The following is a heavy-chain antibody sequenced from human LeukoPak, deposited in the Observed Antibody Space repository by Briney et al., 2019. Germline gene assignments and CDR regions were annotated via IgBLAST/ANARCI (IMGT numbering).Heavy chain of an antibody. CDR2: IFYSGST. V-gene: IGHV4-59*01. CDR1: GGSISSFY. CDR3: ARWAQRLDV. J-gene: IGHJ6*02. Sequence: SETLSLTCTVSGGSISSFYWSWIRQPPGKGLEWIGYIFYSGSTNYNPSLKSRVTISVDTSKNQFSLKLSSVAAADTAVYYCARWAQRLDVWGQGTTVTVSS.